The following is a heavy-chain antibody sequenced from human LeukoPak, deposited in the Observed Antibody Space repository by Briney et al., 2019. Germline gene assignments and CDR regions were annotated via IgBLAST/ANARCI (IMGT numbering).Heavy chain of an antibody. Sequence: PSETLSLTCTVSGGSISSSSFHWGWIRQPPGKGLEWIGSIYYSGSTYYNPSLKSRVTISADTSKNQFSLNLSSVTAADTAVYYCARGPTVTTDYWGQGTLVTVSS. V-gene: IGHV4-39*01. CDR2: IYYSGST. CDR3: ARGPTVTTDY. D-gene: IGHD4-17*01. CDR1: GGSISSSSFH. J-gene: IGHJ4*02.